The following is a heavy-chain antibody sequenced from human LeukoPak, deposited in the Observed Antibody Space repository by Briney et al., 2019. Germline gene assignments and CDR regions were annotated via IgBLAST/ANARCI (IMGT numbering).Heavy chain of an antibody. D-gene: IGHD2-15*01. CDR1: GGSISSYY. CDR2: IYYSGST. Sequence: SETLSLTCTVSGGSISSYYWSWIRQPPGKGLEWIGYIYYSGSTNYNPSLKSRVTISVDTSKNQFSLKLSSVTAADTAVYYCARAQTYCSGGSCHLRPFFDYWGQGTLVTVSS. V-gene: IGHV4-59*01. J-gene: IGHJ4*02. CDR3: ARAQTYCSGGSCHLRPFFDY.